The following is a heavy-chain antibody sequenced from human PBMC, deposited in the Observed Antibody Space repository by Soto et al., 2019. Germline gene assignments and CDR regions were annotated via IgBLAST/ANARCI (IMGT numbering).Heavy chain of an antibody. CDR1: GGSISSSSYY. CDR3: ARIIVVVVAASADWFDP. V-gene: IGHV4-39*01. D-gene: IGHD2-15*01. Sequence: SETLSLTCTVSGGSISSSSYYWGWIRQPPGKGLEWIGSIYYSGSTYCNPSLKSRVTISVDTSKNQFSLKLSSVTAADTAVYYCARIIVVVVAASADWFDPWGQGTLVTVSS. CDR2: IYYSGST. J-gene: IGHJ5*02.